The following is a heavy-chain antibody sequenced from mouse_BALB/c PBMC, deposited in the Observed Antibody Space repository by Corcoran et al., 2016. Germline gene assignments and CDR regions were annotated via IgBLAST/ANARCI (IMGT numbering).Heavy chain of an antibody. CDR3: ARSDAGTGFDY. CDR1: GYSFTGYY. V-gene: IGHV1-31*01. Sequence: EIQLQQSGPELMKPGASVKISCKASGYSFTGYYMHWVKQSHVKSLEWIGRINPYNGATSYNQNFKDKASLTVDKSSSTAYMELHSLTSEDSAVYYCARSDAGTGFDYWGQGTTLTVSS. CDR2: INPYNGAT. J-gene: IGHJ2*01. D-gene: IGHD4-1*01.